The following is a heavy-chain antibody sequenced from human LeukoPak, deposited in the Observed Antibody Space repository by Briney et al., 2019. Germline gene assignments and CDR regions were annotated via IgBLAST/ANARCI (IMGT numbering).Heavy chain of an antibody. V-gene: IGHV3-66*01. CDR2: IYSGGST. D-gene: IGHD3-22*01. CDR3: AKKLGYYDSSGYYAGAFEI. Sequence: PGGSLRLSCAASGFTVSSNYMSWVRQAPGKGLEWVSVIYSGGSTYYADSVKGRFTISRDNSKNTLYLQMNSLRAEDTAVYYCAKKLGYYDSSGYYAGAFEIWGQGTMVTASS. CDR1: GFTVSSNY. J-gene: IGHJ3*02.